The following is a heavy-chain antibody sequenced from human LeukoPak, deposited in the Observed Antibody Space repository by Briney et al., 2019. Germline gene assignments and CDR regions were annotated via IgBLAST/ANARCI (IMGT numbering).Heavy chain of an antibody. CDR3: AKRYGSGSYYPR. V-gene: IGHV4-4*02. CDR1: GGSISTSNW. Sequence: SETLSLTCVVSGGSISTSNWWSWVRQPPGKGLEWIGEIYHSGSTNYNPSLKSRVTMSVDKSKNQFSLKLSSVTAADTAVYYCAKRYGSGSYYPRWGQGTLVTVSS. D-gene: IGHD3-10*01. CDR2: IYHSGST. J-gene: IGHJ4*02.